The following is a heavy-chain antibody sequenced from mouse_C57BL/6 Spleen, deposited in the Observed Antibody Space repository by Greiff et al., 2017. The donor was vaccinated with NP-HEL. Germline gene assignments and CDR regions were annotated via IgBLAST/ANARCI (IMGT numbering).Heavy chain of an antibody. Sequence: VQLQQSGPELVKPGASVKISCKASGYAFSSSWMNWVKQRPGKGLEWIGRIYPGDGDTNYNGKFKGKATLTADKSSSTAYMQLSSLTSEDSAVYFCARGEVRGYFDYWGQGTTLTAAS. CDR1: GYAFSSSW. CDR2: IYPGDGDT. V-gene: IGHV1-82*01. J-gene: IGHJ2*01. CDR3: ARGEVRGYFDY. D-gene: IGHD2-14*01.